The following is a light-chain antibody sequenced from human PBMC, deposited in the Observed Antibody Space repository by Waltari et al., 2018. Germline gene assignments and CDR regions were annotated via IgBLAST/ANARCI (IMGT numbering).Light chain of an antibody. Sequence: QSALTQPRSVSGSPGQSVTISCTATTSDIGYVSWYQQHPGKAPKLMISAFLKWPSGVPDRFSGSKSGGTASLTISGLQAEDEADYYCCLSAGSYTSYVFGTGTNVAVL. V-gene: IGLV2-11*01. J-gene: IGLJ1*01. CDR2: AFL. CDR1: TSDIGY. CDR3: CLSAGSYTSYV.